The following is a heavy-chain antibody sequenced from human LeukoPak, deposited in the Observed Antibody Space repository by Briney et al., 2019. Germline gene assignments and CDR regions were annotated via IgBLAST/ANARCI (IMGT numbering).Heavy chain of an antibody. CDR3: ARQYLGNLSEYYFDY. D-gene: IGHD1-14*01. V-gene: IGHV4-59*08. Sequence: SETLSLTCTVSGGSISSYHWSWIRQPPGKGLEWIGYIYYSGSTNYNPSLKSRVTISVDTSKNQFSLKLSSVTAADTAVYYCARQYLGNLSEYYFDYWGQGTLVTVSS. J-gene: IGHJ4*02. CDR2: IYYSGST. CDR1: GGSISSYH.